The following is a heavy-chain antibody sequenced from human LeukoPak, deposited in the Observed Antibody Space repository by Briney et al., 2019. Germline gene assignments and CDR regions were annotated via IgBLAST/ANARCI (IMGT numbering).Heavy chain of an antibody. D-gene: IGHD3-10*01. CDR3: ARDSYYGSXRADGVDI. J-gene: IGHJ3*02. V-gene: IGHV3-21*01. CDR2: ISSSSVYI. CDR1: GFTFNTYS. Sequence: GGSLRLSCVVSGFTFNTYSMNWVRQAPGKGLEWVSSISSSSVYIHYADSVKGRFIISRDNAKKSLYLQMNSLRAEDTARYYCARDSYYGSXRADGVDIWGQGTMVTV.